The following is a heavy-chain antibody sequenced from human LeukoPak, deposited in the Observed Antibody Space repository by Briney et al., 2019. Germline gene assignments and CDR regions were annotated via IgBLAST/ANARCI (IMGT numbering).Heavy chain of an antibody. CDR3: ARSRGRWNDEDFDY. D-gene: IGHD1-1*01. CDR1: GYTFTSYG. J-gene: IGHJ4*02. CDR2: ISAYNGNT. V-gene: IGHV1-18*01. Sequence: GASVKVSRKASGYTFTSYGLSWVRQASGQGLEWMGWISAYNGNTNYAQKLQGRVAMTTDTSTSTAYMELRSLRSDDTAVYYCARSRGRWNDEDFDYWVQGTLVTVSS.